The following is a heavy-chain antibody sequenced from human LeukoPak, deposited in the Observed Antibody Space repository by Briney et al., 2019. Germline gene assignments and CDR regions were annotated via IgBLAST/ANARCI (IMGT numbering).Heavy chain of an antibody. CDR2: VIPIFGTA. CDR3: AREADFWSGYYTGRDAFDI. J-gene: IGHJ3*02. Sequence: VKGSCKASGGTFSSYSISWVRQAPGQGVEWMGGVIPIFGTANYAQMFHGRVTITADKSTSRAYMELSSLRSEDTAVYYCAREADFWSGYYTGRDAFDIWGQGTMVTVSS. D-gene: IGHD3-3*01. V-gene: IGHV1-69*13. CDR1: GGTFSSYS.